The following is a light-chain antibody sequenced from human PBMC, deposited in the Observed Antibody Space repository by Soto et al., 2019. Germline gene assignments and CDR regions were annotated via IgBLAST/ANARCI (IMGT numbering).Light chain of an antibody. CDR2: DVS. J-gene: IGLJ1*01. Sequence: QSALTQPRSVSGSPGQSVTISCTGTISDVGGYNYVSWYQQHPGKAPKFMIYDVSKRPSGVPDRFFATKSGNTASLTISGLQAEDEADYYCCSFAGNYTDVFGTGTKLTVL. V-gene: IGLV2-11*01. CDR1: ISDVGGYNY. CDR3: CSFAGNYTDV.